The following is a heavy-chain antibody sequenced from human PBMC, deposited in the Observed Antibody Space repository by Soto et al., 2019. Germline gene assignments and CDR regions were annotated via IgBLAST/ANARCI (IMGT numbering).Heavy chain of an antibody. J-gene: IGHJ6*03. CDR3: ARGPVVPAAKNYYYYMDV. CDR2: INHSGST. D-gene: IGHD2-2*01. V-gene: IGHV4-34*01. CDR1: GGSFSGYY. Sequence: QVQLQQWGAGLLKPSETLSLTCAVYGGSFSGYYWSWIRQPPGKGLEWIGEINHSGSTNYNPSLKSRVTISVDTSKNQFSLKLSSVTAADTAVYYCARGPVVPAAKNYYYYMDVWGKGTTVTVSS.